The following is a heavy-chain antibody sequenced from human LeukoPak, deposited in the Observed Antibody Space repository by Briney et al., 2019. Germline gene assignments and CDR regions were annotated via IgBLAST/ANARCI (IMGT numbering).Heavy chain of an antibody. CDR2: IYPTGNT. CDR1: SCSISSDNY. D-gene: IGHD3-3*01. Sequence: PSETLSLTCAVSSCSISSDNYWGWVRQPPGKGLEWIGSIYPTGNTYYNPSLKSRVAISVDTSKNQFSLKLTSIIAADTAVYYCARLLACGRAPCRTARFQFDSWGQGTLVAVSS. J-gene: IGHJ4*02. CDR3: ARLLACGRAPCRTARFQFDS. V-gene: IGHV4-38-2*01.